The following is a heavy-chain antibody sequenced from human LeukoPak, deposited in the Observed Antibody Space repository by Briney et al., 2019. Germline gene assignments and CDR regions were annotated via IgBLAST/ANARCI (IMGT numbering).Heavy chain of an antibody. J-gene: IGHJ4*02. CDR2: ISSSSSYI. V-gene: IGHV3-21*01. CDR3: ARDPYSSGWGTYFDY. Sequence: GGSLRLSCAASGFTFSSYSMNWVRQAPGKGLEWVSSISSSSSYIYYADSVKGRFTISRDNAKNSLYLQMNSLGAEDTAVYYCARDPYSSGWGTYFDYWGQGTLVTVSS. D-gene: IGHD6-19*01. CDR1: GFTFSSYS.